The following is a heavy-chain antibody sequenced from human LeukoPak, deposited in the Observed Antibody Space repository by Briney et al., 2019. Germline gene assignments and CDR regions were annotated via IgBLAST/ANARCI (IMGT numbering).Heavy chain of an antibody. D-gene: IGHD2-2*01. CDR2: INPSGGST. V-gene: IGHV1-46*01. Sequence: GAPVKVSCKASGYTFTTYYIHWVRQAPGQGLEWMGVINPSGGSTSLAQKFQARLTMTRDTSTSTVYMELSGLSSEDTAVYYCAREIVVVPSAMGFDPWGQGTLVTVSS. CDR1: GYTFTTYY. CDR3: AREIVVVPSAMGFDP. J-gene: IGHJ5*02.